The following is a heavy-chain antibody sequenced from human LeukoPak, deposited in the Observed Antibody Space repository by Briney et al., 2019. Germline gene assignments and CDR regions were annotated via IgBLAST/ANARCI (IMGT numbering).Heavy chain of an antibody. CDR2: VNSDGSWT. CDR1: GNYW. D-gene: IGHD2-2*01. CDR3: VSFYETN. J-gene: IGHJ4*02. Sequence: GGSLRLSCAASGNYWMHWVRQAPGKGLVWVSHVNSDGSWTSHADSVKGRFTISKDNAKNTVYLQMNNLRTEDTAVYYCVSFYETNWGRGTLVTVSS. V-gene: IGHV3-74*01.